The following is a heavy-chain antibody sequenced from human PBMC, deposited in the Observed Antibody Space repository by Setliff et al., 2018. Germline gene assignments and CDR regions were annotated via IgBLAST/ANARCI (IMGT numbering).Heavy chain of an antibody. CDR2: IYTSGAT. V-gene: IGHV4-4*07. Sequence: PSETLSLTCSVSGVSVSDYYWSWIRQPAGRGLEYIGRIYTSGATNYSPSVRGRVTISVDTSKNQISLKLSSVSAADTAVYYCAREFVVISFVKNIHHHYRMDVWGQGTTVTVSS. J-gene: IGHJ6*02. D-gene: IGHD2-21*01. CDR3: AREFVVISFVKNIHHHYRMDV. CDR1: GVSVSDYY.